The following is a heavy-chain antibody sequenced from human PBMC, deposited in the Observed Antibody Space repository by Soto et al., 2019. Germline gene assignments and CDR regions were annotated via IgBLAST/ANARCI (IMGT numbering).Heavy chain of an antibody. CDR2: ISYDGSNK. J-gene: IGHJ4*02. D-gene: IGHD3-22*01. Sequence: QVQLVESGGGVVQPGRSLRLSCAASGFTFSSYGMHWVRQAPGKGLEWVAVISYDGSNKYYADSVKGRFTISRDNSKNTLYLQMNSLRAEDTAVYYCAKDGVRFGGYYDYWGQGTLVTVSS. V-gene: IGHV3-30*18. CDR3: AKDGVRFGGYYDY. CDR1: GFTFSSYG.